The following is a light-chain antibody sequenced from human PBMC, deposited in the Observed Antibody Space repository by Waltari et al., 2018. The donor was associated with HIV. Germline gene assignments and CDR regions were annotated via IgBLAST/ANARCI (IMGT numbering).Light chain of an antibody. CDR1: AGFVTRGNC. CDR2: DSN. V-gene: IGLV7-46*01. Sequence: QPVVTQAPSLTVSPGGTVILTCASNAGFVTRGNCTYWFQQRPGQAPKTLIFDSNNRYSWTPARFTGSFLGGKAVLTLTGAQPEDDADYYCLLSYDGDVVFGGGTKLTVL. CDR3: LLSYDGDVV. J-gene: IGLJ2*01.